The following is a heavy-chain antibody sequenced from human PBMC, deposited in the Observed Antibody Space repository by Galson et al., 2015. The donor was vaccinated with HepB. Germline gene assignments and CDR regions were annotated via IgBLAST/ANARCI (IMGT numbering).Heavy chain of an antibody. CDR1: GFSLSTYD. D-gene: IGHD6-13*01. J-gene: IGHJ6*03. CDR3: ARFPHSSSWDDSYYYMDV. CDR2: MDPNSGNT. V-gene: IGHV1-8*01. Sequence: QSGAEVKKPGESLRISCKASGFSLSTYDINWVRQATGQGLEWLGWMDPNSGNTGYAQKFQGRITMTRNTSISTVYMELRSLRSEDTAVYYCARFPHSSSWDDSYYYMDVWGKGTTVTVSS.